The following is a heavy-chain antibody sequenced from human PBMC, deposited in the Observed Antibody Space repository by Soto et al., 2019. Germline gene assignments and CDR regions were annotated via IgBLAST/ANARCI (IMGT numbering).Heavy chain of an antibody. CDR1: GFTFSSYW. D-gene: IGHD5-12*01. V-gene: IGHV3-7*05. CDR2: IENDGSDQ. CDR3: TRGGLRAFS. J-gene: IGHJ5*02. Sequence: GGSLRLSCAASGFTFSSYWMSWVRQAPGKGLEWVAKIENDGSDQYYVDSVKGRFTISRDNAKNSVFLQMNSLRAEDTAVYYCTRGGLRAFSWGQGALVTVSS.